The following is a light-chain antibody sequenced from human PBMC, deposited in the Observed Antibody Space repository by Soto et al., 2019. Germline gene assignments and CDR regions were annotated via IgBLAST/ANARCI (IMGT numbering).Light chain of an antibody. CDR2: KAS. CDR1: QDIGNY. Sequence: DIQMTQSPSAVSASVGDRFTVTCRASQDIGNYLVWFQQKPGKAPKLLIYKASTLKSGVPSRFSGSGSGTEFTLTISSLQPDDFATYYCQHYNSYSEAFGQGTKVDIK. CDR3: QHYNSYSEA. J-gene: IGKJ1*01. V-gene: IGKV1-16*01.